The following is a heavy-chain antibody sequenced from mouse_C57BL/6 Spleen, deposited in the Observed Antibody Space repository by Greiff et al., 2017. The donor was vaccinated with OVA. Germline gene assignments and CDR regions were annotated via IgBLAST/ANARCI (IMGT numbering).Heavy chain of an antibody. CDR2: INPYNGDT. CDR1: GYSFTGYF. J-gene: IGHJ4*01. Sequence: VQLQQSGPELVKPGDSVKISCKASGYSFTGYFMNWVMQSHGKSLEWIGRINPYNGDTFYNQKFKGKATLTVDKSSSTAHMELRSLTSEDSAVYYCARKHYSNFYAMDYWGQGTSVTVSS. CDR3: ARKHYSNFYAMDY. V-gene: IGHV1-20*01. D-gene: IGHD2-5*01.